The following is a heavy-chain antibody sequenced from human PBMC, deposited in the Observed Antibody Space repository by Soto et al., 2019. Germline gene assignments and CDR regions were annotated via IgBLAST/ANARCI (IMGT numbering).Heavy chain of an antibody. CDR3: ARGRSLRWDWFDP. Sequence: GASVKVSCKASGYIFTGFHIHWVRQAPGHGLEWMGWITPNTGGTNSAQKFQGRVTMTRDTSISTAYLEMTSLKFDDTAVYYCARGRSLRWDWFDPWGPGTLDTVSS. D-gene: IGHD2-21*01. CDR2: ITPNTGGT. J-gene: IGHJ5*02. CDR1: GYIFTGFH. V-gene: IGHV1-2*02.